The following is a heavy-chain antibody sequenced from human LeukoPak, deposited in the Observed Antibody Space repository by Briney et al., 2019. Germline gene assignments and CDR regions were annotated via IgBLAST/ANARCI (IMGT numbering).Heavy chain of an antibody. CDR2: IYSGGRT. CDR3: ARDSIAARPGYYYYYMDV. D-gene: IGHD6-6*01. J-gene: IGHJ6*03. Sequence: GGSLRLFCAASEFSVGSNYMTWVRQAPGKGLEWVSLIYSGGRTYYADSVKGRFTISRDNSKNTLYLQMNSLRAEDTAVYYCARDSIAARPGYYYYYMDVWGKGTTVTVSS. V-gene: IGHV3-66*01. CDR1: EFSVGSNY.